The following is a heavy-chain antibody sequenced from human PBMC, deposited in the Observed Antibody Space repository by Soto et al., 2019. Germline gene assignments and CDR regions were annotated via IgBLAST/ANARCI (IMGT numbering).Heavy chain of an antibody. CDR1: GGSISSHY. CDR2: RYYTGST. D-gene: IGHD4-17*01. CDR3: ARVGATVTSQALGFDH. V-gene: IGHV4-59*11. Sequence: QVQLQESGPGLVRPSETLSLTCTVSGGSISSHYWSWVRQPPGKGLEWIGYRYYTGSTNYNASLKSQVPMSLDTAKNQFSLMLTSVTAADTAVYYCARVGATVTSQALGFDHGGQGILVTVSS. J-gene: IGHJ4*02.